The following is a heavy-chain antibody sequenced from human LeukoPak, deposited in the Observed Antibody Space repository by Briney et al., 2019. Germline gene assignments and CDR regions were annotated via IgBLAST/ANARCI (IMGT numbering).Heavy chain of an antibody. CDR1: GGSISSYY. CDR2: IYYSGST. Sequence: SETLSLTCTVSGGSISSYYWSWIRQPPGKGLEWIGYIYYSGSTNYNPSLESRVTISVDTSKNQFSLKLSSVTAADTAVYYCARGGYSYGYEPYFDYWGQGTLVTVSS. J-gene: IGHJ4*02. CDR3: ARGGYSYGYEPYFDY. D-gene: IGHD5-18*01. V-gene: IGHV4-59*01.